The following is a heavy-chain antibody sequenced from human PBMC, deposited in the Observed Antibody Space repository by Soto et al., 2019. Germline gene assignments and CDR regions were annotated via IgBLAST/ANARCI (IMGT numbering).Heavy chain of an antibody. Sequence: ASVKVSCKASGYTFTSYGISWVRQAPGQGLEWMGWISAYNGNTNYAQKLQGRVTMTTDTSTSTAYMELRSLRSDDTAVYYCARDSEGLAGGYYYYYGMDVWGQGPTVTVSS. J-gene: IGHJ6*02. CDR3: ARDSEGLAGGYYYYYGMDV. D-gene: IGHD6-19*01. V-gene: IGHV1-18*01. CDR2: ISAYNGNT. CDR1: GYTFTSYG.